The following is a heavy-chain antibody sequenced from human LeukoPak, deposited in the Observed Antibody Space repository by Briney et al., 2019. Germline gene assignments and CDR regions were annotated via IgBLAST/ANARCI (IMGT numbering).Heavy chain of an antibody. CDR3: ARVVRSYDY. Sequence: GGSLRLSCGASEFTFSSYWMHWVRQAPGKGLEWVSVIYSGGSAYYADSVKGRFTISRDNSKNTLYLQMNSLRAEDTAVYYCARVVRSYDYWGQGTLVTVSS. V-gene: IGHV3-53*01. J-gene: IGHJ4*02. CDR2: IYSGGSA. CDR1: EFTFSSYW. D-gene: IGHD2-2*01.